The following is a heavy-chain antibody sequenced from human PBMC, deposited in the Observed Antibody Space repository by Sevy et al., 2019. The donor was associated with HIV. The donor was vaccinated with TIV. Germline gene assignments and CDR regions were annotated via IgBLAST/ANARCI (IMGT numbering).Heavy chain of an antibody. J-gene: IGHJ6*02. CDR2: ISSSSSTI. CDR1: GFTFSSYS. V-gene: IGHV3-48*02. Sequence: GGSLRLSCAASGFTFSSYSMNWVRQAPGKGLEWVSYISSSSSTIYYADSVKGRFTISGDNAKNALYLQMNSLRDEDTAVYYCARVSGYDSNYYYYYGMDVWGQGTTVTVSS. CDR3: ARVSGYDSNYYYYYGMDV. D-gene: IGHD5-12*01.